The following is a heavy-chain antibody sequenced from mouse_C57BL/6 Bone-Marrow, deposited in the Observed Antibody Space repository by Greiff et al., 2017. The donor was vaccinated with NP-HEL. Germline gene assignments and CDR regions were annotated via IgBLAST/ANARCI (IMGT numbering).Heavy chain of an antibody. CDR2: ISSGGSYT. CDR3: ASPDGYYWFAY. V-gene: IGHV5-6*01. Sequence: EVQGVESGGDLVKPGGSLKLSCAASGFTFSSYGMSWVRQTPDKRLEWVATISSGGSYTYYPDSVKGRFTISRDNAKNTLYLQMSSLKSEDTAMYYCASPDGYYWFAYWGQGTLVTVSA. D-gene: IGHD2-3*01. J-gene: IGHJ3*01. CDR1: GFTFSSYG.